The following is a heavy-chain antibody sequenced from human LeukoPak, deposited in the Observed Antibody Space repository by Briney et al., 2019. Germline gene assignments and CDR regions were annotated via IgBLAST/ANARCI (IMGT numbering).Heavy chain of an antibody. Sequence: PGGSLRLSCAASGLTFSSFAMSWVRQAPGKGLEWVSSIVSRGDTTYYADSVKGRFTISRDNSRNTLFLQMNSLRAEDTAVYYCARDPNFRISYGFRTFDIWGQGTMVTVSS. J-gene: IGHJ3*02. V-gene: IGHV3-23*01. CDR1: GLTFSSFA. D-gene: IGHD5-18*01. CDR3: ARDPNFRISYGFRTFDI. CDR2: IVSRGDTT.